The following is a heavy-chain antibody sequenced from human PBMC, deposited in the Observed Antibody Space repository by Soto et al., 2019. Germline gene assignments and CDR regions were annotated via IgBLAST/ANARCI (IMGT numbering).Heavy chain of an antibody. Sequence: QVHLVQSGAEVKKPGASVKVSCKAVGISYGISWVRQAPGQGLEWMGWISLHNGDTNNAPNLQGRITMTTDTSTSTTYMELRSLRSDDTAVYYGATDEKDDCSSINCHYFDHWGQGTLVTVYS. CDR3: ATDEKDDCSSINCHYFDH. D-gene: IGHD2-15*01. CDR1: GISYG. V-gene: IGHV1-18*04. CDR2: ISLHNGDT. J-gene: IGHJ4*02.